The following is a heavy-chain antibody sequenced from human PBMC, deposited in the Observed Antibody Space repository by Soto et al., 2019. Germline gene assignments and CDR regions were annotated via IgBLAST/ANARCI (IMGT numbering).Heavy chain of an antibody. Sequence: EVQLVESGGGLVQPGGSLRLSCAASGFTFSSYRMNLVRQAPGKGLEWVSYISSGSSIYYADSVKGRFTISRDNAKNSLYLQMNSLRDEDTAVYYCARDLGYGLFDYWGQGTLVTVSS. D-gene: IGHD5-18*01. CDR1: GFTFSSYR. CDR2: ISSGSSI. J-gene: IGHJ4*02. V-gene: IGHV3-48*02. CDR3: ARDLGYGLFDY.